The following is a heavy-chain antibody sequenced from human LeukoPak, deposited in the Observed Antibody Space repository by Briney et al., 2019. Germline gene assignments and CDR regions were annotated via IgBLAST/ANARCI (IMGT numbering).Heavy chain of an antibody. CDR3: ARDRVFVDTAMVSPIQYFDY. Sequence: ASVKVSCKASGYTFSIYGISWVRQAPGQGLEWMGWISAYNGNTNYAQKLQGRVTMTTATSTSTAYMELRSLRSDDTAVYYCARDRVFVDTAMVSPIQYFDYWGQGTLVTVSS. V-gene: IGHV1-18*01. CDR1: GYTFSIYG. D-gene: IGHD5-18*01. CDR2: ISAYNGNT. J-gene: IGHJ4*02.